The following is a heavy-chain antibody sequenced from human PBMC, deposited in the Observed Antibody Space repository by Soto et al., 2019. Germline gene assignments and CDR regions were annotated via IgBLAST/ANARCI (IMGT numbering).Heavy chain of an antibody. CDR2: ISAYNGNT. CDR3: ARCALGTDWYYFDR. CDR1: GYTFTNYG. V-gene: IGHV1-18*01. D-gene: IGHD2-21*01. Sequence: QVQLVQSGAEVQKPGASVKVSCKTSGYTFTNYGITWVRQAPGQGLQWMGWISAYNGNTDYGQKFQGRVTLTKDTSTSTAYMELRSLRFDDTALYYCARCALGTDWYYFDRWGQGTLVTVSS. J-gene: IGHJ4*02.